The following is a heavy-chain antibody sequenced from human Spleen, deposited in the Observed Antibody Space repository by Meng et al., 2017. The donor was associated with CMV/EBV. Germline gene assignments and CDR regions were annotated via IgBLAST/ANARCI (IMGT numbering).Heavy chain of an antibody. D-gene: IGHD6-13*01. Sequence: GESLKISCAASGFTVSSSYMNWVRQAPGKGPEWVSIIYASGTAYHADSVKGRFSISRDNAKNTLYLEMHSLRVEDTAVYYCVRDMGQQGEGRRWYKWYDAWGQGTLVTVSS. CDR2: IYASGTA. CDR3: VRDMGQQGEGRRWYKWYDA. J-gene: IGHJ5*02. V-gene: IGHV3-53*01. CDR1: GFTVSSSY.